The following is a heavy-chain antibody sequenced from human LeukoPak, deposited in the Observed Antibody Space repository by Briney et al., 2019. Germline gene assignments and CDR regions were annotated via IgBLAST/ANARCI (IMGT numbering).Heavy chain of an antibody. CDR1: GGSISSYY. V-gene: IGHV4-59*01. CDR3: ARTTEGGYTYGYFYYYYMDV. Sequence: SETLSLTCTVSGGSISSYYWSWIRQPPGKGLEWIGYIYYSRSTNYNPSLKSRVTISVDTSKNQFSLKLRSVTAADTAVYYCARTTEGGYTYGYFYYYYMDVWGKGTTVTISS. D-gene: IGHD5-18*01. J-gene: IGHJ6*03. CDR2: IYYSRST.